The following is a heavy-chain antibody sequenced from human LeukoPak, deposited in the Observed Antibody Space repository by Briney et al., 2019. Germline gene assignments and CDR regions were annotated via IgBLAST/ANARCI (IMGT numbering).Heavy chain of an antibody. CDR2: IYYSGST. V-gene: IGHV4-30-4*01. J-gene: IGHJ6*02. Sequence: SQTLSLTCTVSGGSISSGDYYWSWIHQPPGKGLEWIGYIYYSGSTYYNPSLKSRVTISVDTSKNQFSLKLSSVTAADTAVYYCARYFRGGVVTHYYYYYGVDVWGQGTTVTVSS. CDR3: ARYFRGGVVTHYYYYYGVDV. D-gene: IGHD3-3*01. CDR1: GGSISSGDYY.